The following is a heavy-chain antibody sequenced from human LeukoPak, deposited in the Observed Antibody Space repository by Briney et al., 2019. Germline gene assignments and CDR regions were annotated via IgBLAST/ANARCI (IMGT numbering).Heavy chain of an antibody. CDR3: ARGVYDSSGYYFRWYYFDY. V-gene: IGHV3-20*04. CDR1: GFTFDDYG. CDR2: INWNGGST. Sequence: PGGSLRLSCAASGFTFDDYGMSWVRQAPGKGLEWDSGINWNGGSTGYADSVKGRFTISGDNAKNSLYLQMNSLRAEDTALYYCARGVYDSSGYYFRWYYFDYWGQGTLVTVSS. J-gene: IGHJ4*02. D-gene: IGHD3-22*01.